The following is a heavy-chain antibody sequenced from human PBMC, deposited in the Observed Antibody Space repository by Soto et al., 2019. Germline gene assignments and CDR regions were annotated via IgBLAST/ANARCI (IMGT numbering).Heavy chain of an antibody. CDR2: ISFDSSST. CDR1: GFPFSSYT. CDR3: ARDTVTSVTPYQGFYHYGMDV. Sequence: PGGSLRLSCTASGFPFSSYTMHWRRRAPGKGPEWVGIISFDSSSTDYADWLKGRIVISRNNSKDSLYLEMDTLRPDDTAIYSSARDTVTSVTPYQGFYHYGMDVWGQGTTVTVSS. D-gene: IGHD2-2*01. V-gene: IGHV3-30*09. J-gene: IGHJ6*02.